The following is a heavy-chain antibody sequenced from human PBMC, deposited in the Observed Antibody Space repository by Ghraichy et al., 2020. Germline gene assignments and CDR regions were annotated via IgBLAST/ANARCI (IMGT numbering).Heavy chain of an antibody. CDR2: ISSSGSTI. J-gene: IGHJ6*02. Sequence: GGSLRLSCAASGFTFSDYYMSWIRQAPGKGLEWVSYISSSGSTIYYADSVKGRFTISRDNAKNSLYLQMNSLRAEDTAVYYCARGQALDNRYYYYGMDVWGQGTTVTVSS. V-gene: IGHV3-11*01. CDR3: ARGQALDNRYYYYGMDV. CDR1: GFTFSDYY. D-gene: IGHD1-1*01.